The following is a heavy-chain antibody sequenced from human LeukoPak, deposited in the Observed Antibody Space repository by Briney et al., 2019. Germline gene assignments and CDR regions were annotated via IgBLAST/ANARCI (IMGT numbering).Heavy chain of an antibody. Sequence: ASVKVSCKASGYTFTSYDINWVRQATGQGLEWMGWMNPNSGNTGYAQKFQGRVTMTRDMSTSTDYMELSSLRSEDTAIYYCARDNSVGDNAWWFDPWGQGALVTVSS. V-gene: IGHV1-8*01. D-gene: IGHD1-26*01. J-gene: IGHJ5*02. CDR1: GYTFTSYD. CDR2: MNPNSGNT. CDR3: ARDNSVGDNAWWFDP.